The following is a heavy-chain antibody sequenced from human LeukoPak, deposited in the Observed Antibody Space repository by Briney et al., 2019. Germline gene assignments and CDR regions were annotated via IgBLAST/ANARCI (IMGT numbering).Heavy chain of an antibody. V-gene: IGHV1-2*02. D-gene: IGHD3-10*01. CDR3: ALWHSGRTLDY. J-gene: IGHJ4*02. CDR1: GYTFTGYN. Sequence: ASVKVSCRASGYTFTGYNMHWVRQAPGQGLEWMGWINPNSGGTNYAQKFQGRVTMTRDTSISTAYMELSRLRSDDTAVYYCALWHSGRTLDYGGRETGVSVS. CDR2: INPNSGGT.